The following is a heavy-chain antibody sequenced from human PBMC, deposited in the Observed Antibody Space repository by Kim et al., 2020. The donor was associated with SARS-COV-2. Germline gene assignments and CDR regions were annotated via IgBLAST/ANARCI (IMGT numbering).Heavy chain of an antibody. V-gene: IGHV1-18*01. Sequence: ASVKVSCKASGYTFISYGIRWIRQAPGQGLEWMGWISDDNDTTNYGQKFQGRVSLTTDTSTSTVYMELRSLRFDDTAVYYCAREGSSYWYGVAIDFWGQG. J-gene: IGHJ3*01. CDR3: AREGSSYWYGVAIDF. D-gene: IGHD6-19*01. CDR2: ISDDNDTT. CDR1: GYTFISYG.